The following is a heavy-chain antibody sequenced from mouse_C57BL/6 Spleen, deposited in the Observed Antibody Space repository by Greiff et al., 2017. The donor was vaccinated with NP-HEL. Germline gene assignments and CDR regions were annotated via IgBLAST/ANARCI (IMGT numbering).Heavy chain of an antibody. CDR1: GYTFTDYY. V-gene: IGHV1-76*01. J-gene: IGHJ4*01. CDR3: ARRGYSNFAMDY. D-gene: IGHD2-5*01. CDR2: IYPGSGNT. Sequence: VQLQQSGAELVRPGASVKLSCKASGYTFTDYYINWVKQRPGQGLEWIARIYPGSGNTYYNEKFKGKATLTAEKSSSTAYMQLSSLTSEDSAVYFCARRGYSNFAMDYWGQGTSVTVSS.